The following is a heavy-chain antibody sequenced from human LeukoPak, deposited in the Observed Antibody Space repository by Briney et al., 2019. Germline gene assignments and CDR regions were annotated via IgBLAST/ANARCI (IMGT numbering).Heavy chain of an antibody. V-gene: IGHV1-69*13. CDR1: GGTFSSYA. D-gene: IGHD3-22*01. CDR2: IIPIFGTA. Sequence: ASVKVSCKASGGTFSSYAISWVRQAPGQGLEWMGGIIPIFGTANYAQKFQGRVTITADESTSTAYMELSSLRSEDTAVYYCASATIAVVVRDAFDIWGQGTMVTVSS. CDR3: ASATIAVVVRDAFDI. J-gene: IGHJ3*02.